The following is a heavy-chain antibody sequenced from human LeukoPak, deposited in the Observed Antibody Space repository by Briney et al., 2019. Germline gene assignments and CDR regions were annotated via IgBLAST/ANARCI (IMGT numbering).Heavy chain of an antibody. Sequence: GGSLRLSCAASGFTFSNAWMSWVRQAPGKGLEWVGRIKSKTDGGTTGYAAPVKGRFTISRDDSKTTLYLQMNSLKTEDTAVYYCTTEGSSWSIDYWGQGTLVTVSS. CDR2: IKSKTDGGTT. J-gene: IGHJ4*02. V-gene: IGHV3-15*01. D-gene: IGHD6-13*01. CDR3: TTEGSSWSIDY. CDR1: GFTFSNAW.